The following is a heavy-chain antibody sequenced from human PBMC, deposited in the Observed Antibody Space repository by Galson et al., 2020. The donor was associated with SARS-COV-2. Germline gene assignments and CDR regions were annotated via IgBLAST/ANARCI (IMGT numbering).Heavy chain of an antibody. D-gene: IGHD5-18*01. J-gene: IGHJ6*03. CDR1: GFTVSSNY. V-gene: IGHV3-53*01. CDR3: ARYPMDTAMPLAYYYMDV. CDR2: IYSGGST. Sequence: GESLKISCAASGFTVSSNYMSWVRQAPGKGLEWVSVIYSGGSTYYADSVKGRFTISRDNSKNTLYLQMNSLRAEDTAVYYCARYPMDTAMPLAYYYMDVWGKGTTVTVSS.